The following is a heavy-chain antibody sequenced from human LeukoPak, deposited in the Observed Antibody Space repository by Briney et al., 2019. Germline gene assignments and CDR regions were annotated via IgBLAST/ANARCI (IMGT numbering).Heavy chain of an antibody. CDR1: GFTFSSFG. CDR2: IYSGGST. D-gene: IGHD3-3*01. Sequence: PGGSLRLSCAASGFTFSSFGMHWVRQAPGKGLEWVSLIYSGGSTYYADSVKGRFTISRDNSKNTLYLQMNSLRAEDTAVYYCARFSLIGRPYYFDYWGQGTLVTVPS. J-gene: IGHJ4*02. CDR3: ARFSLIGRPYYFDY. V-gene: IGHV3-NL1*01.